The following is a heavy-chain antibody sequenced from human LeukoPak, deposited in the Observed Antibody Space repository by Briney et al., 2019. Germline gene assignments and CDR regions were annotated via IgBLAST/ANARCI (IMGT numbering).Heavy chain of an antibody. CDR2: IYPGDSDT. Sequence: GESLKISCKGSGYSFTNDWIGWVRQMPGKGLEWMGIIYPGDSDTRYSPSFQGQVTISDDKSITTAYLQWSSLKASDTAMYYCARRWELYYFAYWGQGTLVTASS. CDR1: GYSFTNDW. D-gene: IGHD1-26*01. CDR3: ARRWELYYFAY. V-gene: IGHV5-51*01. J-gene: IGHJ4*02.